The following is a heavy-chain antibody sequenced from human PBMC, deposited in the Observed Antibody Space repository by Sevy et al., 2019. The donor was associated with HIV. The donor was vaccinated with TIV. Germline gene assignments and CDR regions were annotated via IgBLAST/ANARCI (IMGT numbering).Heavy chain of an antibody. Sequence: GGSLRLSCADSGFTFSRYWMHWVRQAPGKGLVWVSRINSDGSSTSYADSVKGRFTISRDNAKNTLYLQMNSLRAEDTAVYFCARDRSVGGYDPFDYWGQGTLVTVSS. V-gene: IGHV3-74*01. D-gene: IGHD5-12*01. J-gene: IGHJ4*02. CDR2: INSDGSST. CDR3: ARDRSVGGYDPFDY. CDR1: GFTFSRYW.